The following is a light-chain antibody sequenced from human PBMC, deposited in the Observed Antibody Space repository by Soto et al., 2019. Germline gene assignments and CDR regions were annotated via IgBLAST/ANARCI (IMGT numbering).Light chain of an antibody. Sequence: DIVMTQSPATLSVSPGERATLSCRASQSVSSNLAWYQQKPGQAPRLLIYGASTRATGIPVKFSGSGSGTEFTLTISSLQSEDFAVYHCQQYKNWPLSFGGGTKVDIK. CDR2: GAS. V-gene: IGKV3-15*01. CDR1: QSVSSN. J-gene: IGKJ4*01. CDR3: QQYKNWPLS.